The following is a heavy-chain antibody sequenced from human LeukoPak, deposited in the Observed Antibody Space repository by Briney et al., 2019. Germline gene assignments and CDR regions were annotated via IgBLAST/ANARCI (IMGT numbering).Heavy chain of an antibody. J-gene: IGHJ4*02. V-gene: IGHV4-59*08. CDR1: GGSISSYY. D-gene: IGHD4-17*01. CDR3: ARAWDYGDFFDY. Sequence: SETLSLTCTVSGGSISSYYWSWIRQPPGKGLEWIGYIYYSGSTNYNPSLKSRVTISVDTSKKQFSLKLSSVTAADTAVYYCARAWDYGDFFDYWGQGTLVTVSS. CDR2: IYYSGST.